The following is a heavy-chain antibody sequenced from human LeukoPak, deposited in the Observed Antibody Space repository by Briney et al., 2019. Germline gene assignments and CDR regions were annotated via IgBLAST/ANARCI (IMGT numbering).Heavy chain of an antibody. Sequence: GGSLRLSCAASGFTFSSYWMSWVRQAPGKGLEWVANIKQDGSEKYYVDSVKGRFTISRDNAKNSLYLQMNSLRGEDTAVYCCARAGGTYYGIAFDMWGQGTMVTVSS. J-gene: IGHJ3*02. CDR2: IKQDGSEK. D-gene: IGHD1-26*01. V-gene: IGHV3-7*01. CDR3: ARAGGTYYGIAFDM. CDR1: GFTFSSYW.